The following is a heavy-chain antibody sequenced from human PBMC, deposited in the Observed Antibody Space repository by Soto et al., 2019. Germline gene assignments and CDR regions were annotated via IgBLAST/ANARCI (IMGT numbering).Heavy chain of an antibody. CDR1: GFTFSTYA. V-gene: IGHV3-30-3*01. CDR2: ISYDGSNN. Sequence: HPGGSLRLSCSASGFTFSTYAMHWFRQAPGKGLEWVALISYDGSNNYYADSVKGRFTISRDNSKNTLYLQMNRLRAEDTAVYYCAIRNGWSESFDYWGQGTLVTVSS. D-gene: IGHD6-19*01. J-gene: IGHJ4*02. CDR3: AIRNGWSESFDY.